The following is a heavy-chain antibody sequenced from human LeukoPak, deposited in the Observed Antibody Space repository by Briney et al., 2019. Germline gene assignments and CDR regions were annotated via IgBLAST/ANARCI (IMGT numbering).Heavy chain of an antibody. J-gene: IGHJ4*02. CDR3: AKDPTIEGPDWLVGHWFDY. CDR1: GFTLSSYG. CDR2: ISYDGSNK. V-gene: IGHV3-30*18. Sequence: GGSLRLSCAASGFTLSSYGMHWVRQAPGKGLEWVAVISYDGSNKYYADSVKGRFTISRDNSKNTLYLQMNSLRAEDTAVYYCAKDPTIEGPDWLVGHWFDYWGQGTLVTVSS. D-gene: IGHD3-9*01.